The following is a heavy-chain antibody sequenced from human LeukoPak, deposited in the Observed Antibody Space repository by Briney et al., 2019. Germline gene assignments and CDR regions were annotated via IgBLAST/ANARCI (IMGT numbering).Heavy chain of an antibody. D-gene: IGHD5-18*01. J-gene: IGHJ4*02. CDR2: IKKDGSEK. CDR3: ARHLSGVTGYTYGRGIDY. V-gene: IGHV3-7*01. CDR1: GFTFSSYW. Sequence: GGSLRLSCAASGFTFSSYWMSWVRQAPGKGLEWVANIKKDGSEKYYVDSVKGRFTISRDNAKASLYLQMNSLRAEDTAVYYCARHLSGVTGYTYGRGIDYWGQGTLVTVSS.